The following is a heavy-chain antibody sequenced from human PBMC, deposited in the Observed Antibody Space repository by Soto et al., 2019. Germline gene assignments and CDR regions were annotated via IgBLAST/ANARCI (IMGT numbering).Heavy chain of an antibody. CDR1: GFTFSSCA. J-gene: IGHJ6*02. CDR2: IIDSGAST. D-gene: IGHD2-15*01. Sequence: EVQLLESGGGLVQPGGSLRLSCAASGFTFSSCAMGWVRQAPGKGLEWVSDIIDSGASTYYADSVKGRFTISRDNSKSTLYLPLNSLVAEDRALDYCGKGRSCYYYGGVDVWGQGTTVTVSS. V-gene: IGHV3-23*01. CDR3: GKGRSCYYYGGVDV.